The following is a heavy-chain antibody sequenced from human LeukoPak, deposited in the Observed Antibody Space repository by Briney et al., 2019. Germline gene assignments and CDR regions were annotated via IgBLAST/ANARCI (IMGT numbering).Heavy chain of an antibody. CDR3: SKSSSAWSSIDY. D-gene: IGHD6-19*01. CDR1: GGSISSSSYY. CDR2: MFYSGTT. V-gene: IGHV4-39*01. J-gene: IGHJ4*02. Sequence: SETLSLTCTVSGGSISSSSYYWGWIRQPPGKGLEWIGSMFYSGTTYYNPSLRSRVTISVDTSKSQFSLQLSSVTAADTAVYYCSKSSSAWSSIDYWGQGTLVTVSS.